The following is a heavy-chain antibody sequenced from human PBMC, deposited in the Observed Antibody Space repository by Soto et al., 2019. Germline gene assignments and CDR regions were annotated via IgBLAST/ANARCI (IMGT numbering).Heavy chain of an antibody. J-gene: IGHJ5*01. V-gene: IGHV4-61*01. Sequence: SETLSLTCTVSGGSVSSGSYYWSWIRQPPGKGLEWIGYIYYSGSTNYNPSLKSRVTISVDTSKNQFSLKLSSVTAADTAVYYCAREALYYYDSSGYYPVVLDSSGQGSLVIGSS. CDR2: IYYSGST. CDR3: AREALYYYDSSGYYPVVLDS. CDR1: GGSVSSGSYY. D-gene: IGHD3-22*01.